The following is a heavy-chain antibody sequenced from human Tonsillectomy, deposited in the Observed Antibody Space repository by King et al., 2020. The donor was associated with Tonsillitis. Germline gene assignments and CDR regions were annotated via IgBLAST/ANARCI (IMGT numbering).Heavy chain of an antibody. J-gene: IGHJ4*02. CDR2: IYHSGST. V-gene: IGHV4-31*03. D-gene: IGHD2-15*01. Sequence: QLQESGPGLVKPSQTLSLTCSVSGGSISSGNYYWSWIRQHPGKGLEWIGYIYHSGSTYYIPSLKSRVTISVDTSKNQFSLKLSSVTAADTAVYFCARGYCSGGSCYSVEYFDYWGQGTLVTVSS. CDR1: GGSISSGNYY. CDR3: ARGYCSGGSCYSVEYFDY.